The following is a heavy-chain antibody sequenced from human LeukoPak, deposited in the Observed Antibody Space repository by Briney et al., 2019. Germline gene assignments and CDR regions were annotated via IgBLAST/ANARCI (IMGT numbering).Heavy chain of an antibody. CDR3: ARLRSSSWYTVDY. CDR1: GYTFPYYW. J-gene: IGHJ4*02. CDR2: IYPDDSDT. D-gene: IGHD6-13*01. V-gene: IGHV5-51*03. Sequence: GESLKISCKGSGYTFPYYWIAWVRQMPGKGLEWMGIIYPDDSDTRYSPSFQGLVTISADKSITTAYLQWSSLKALDTAMYYCARLRSSSWYTVDYWGQGTLVTASS.